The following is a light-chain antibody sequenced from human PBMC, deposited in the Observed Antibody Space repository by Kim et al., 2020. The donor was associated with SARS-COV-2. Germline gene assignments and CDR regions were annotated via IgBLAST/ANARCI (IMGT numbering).Light chain of an antibody. CDR1: TSSVVGYNY. Sequence: SITTSSTRTTSSVVGYNYFSSYQQHPAKAPKPMIYDVSNRPSGVSTPLSCAKSGNTASPLISALHPEDEADYYCSSYTTSSTLVVFGGGTQLTVL. V-gene: IGLV2-14*03. CDR3: SSYTTSSTLVV. CDR2: DVS. J-gene: IGLJ2*01.